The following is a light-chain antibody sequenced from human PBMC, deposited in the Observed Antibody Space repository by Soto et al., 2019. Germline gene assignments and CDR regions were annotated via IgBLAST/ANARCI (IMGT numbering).Light chain of an antibody. J-gene: IGLJ2*01. Sequence: QSVLTQPPSASGTPGQGGTISCSGSSSNIGSNTVNWYQQLPGTAPKLLIYSNNQRPSGVPDRFSGSKSGTSASLAISGLQSEDEADYYCAAWDDSLNGVVFGGGTKVTVL. CDR1: SSNIGSNT. V-gene: IGLV1-44*01. CDR3: AAWDDSLNGVV. CDR2: SNN.